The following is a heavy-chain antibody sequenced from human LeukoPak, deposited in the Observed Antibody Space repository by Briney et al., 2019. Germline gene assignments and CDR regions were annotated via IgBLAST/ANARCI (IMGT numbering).Heavy chain of an antibody. CDR3: ASPSGASTW. V-gene: IGHV4-4*02. J-gene: IGHJ4*02. Sequence: QPSETLSLTRAVSGASISSGPWWSWVRQPPGKGLEWIGEIFHSGSTNYNPSLKSRVTISVDKSKNQFSLKLTSVTAADTAVYYCASPSGASTWWGQGTLVTVSS. CDR1: GASISSGPW. D-gene: IGHD2-15*01. CDR2: IFHSGST.